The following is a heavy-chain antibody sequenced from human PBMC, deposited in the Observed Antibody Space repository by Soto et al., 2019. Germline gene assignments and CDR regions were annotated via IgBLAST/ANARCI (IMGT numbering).Heavy chain of an antibody. Sequence: EAQLLESGGELVQPGGSLRLSCAASALTFSTFAMSWVRQAPGTGLEWVSFISGSGDTTYYADSVKGRFTIYRDNSKKTVYLQMNSLKPEDTAVYYCATGGWLVVWGQGTTVTVSS. CDR3: ATGGWLVV. V-gene: IGHV3-23*01. J-gene: IGHJ6*02. D-gene: IGHD2-15*01. CDR1: ALTFSTFA. CDR2: ISGSGDTT.